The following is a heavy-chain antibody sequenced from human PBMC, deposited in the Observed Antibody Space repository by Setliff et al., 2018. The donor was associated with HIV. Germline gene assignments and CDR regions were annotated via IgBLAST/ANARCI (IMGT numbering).Heavy chain of an antibody. CDR3: ARGQPPTPRPYFYHMDV. CDR2: MNPNSGNT. CDR1: GYTFGSYD. Sequence: ASVKVSCKASGYTFGSYDINWVRQATGQGLEWMGWMNPNSGNTGCAQKFQGRVTMTRDTSISTAYMELNNLRSEDTAVYYCARGQPPTPRPYFYHMDVWGNGTSVTVSS. D-gene: IGHD2-15*01. J-gene: IGHJ6*03. V-gene: IGHV1-8*02.